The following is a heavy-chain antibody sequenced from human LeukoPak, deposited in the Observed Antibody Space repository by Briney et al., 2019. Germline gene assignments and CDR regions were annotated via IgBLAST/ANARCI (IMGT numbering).Heavy chain of an antibody. Sequence: GASVTVSCKASGYILTRYEMNWVRQAAGQGLEWMGWMKLYSGNTGYAQKFQGRVTMTRNNSMSTAYMERRSLRSEYTAVYYCARGRSCSSTSCYMLRYYYYYMDVWGKGTTVTVPS. CDR1: GYILTRYE. CDR2: MKLYSGNT. J-gene: IGHJ6*03. CDR3: ARGRSCSSTSCYMLRYYYYYMDV. D-gene: IGHD2-2*02. V-gene: IGHV1-8*01.